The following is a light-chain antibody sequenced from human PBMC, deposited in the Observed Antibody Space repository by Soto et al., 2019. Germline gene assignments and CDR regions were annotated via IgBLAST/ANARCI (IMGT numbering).Light chain of an antibody. V-gene: IGKV1-5*03. CDR3: QQCHNYSVT. CDR1: QTISSW. J-gene: IGKJ2*01. Sequence: DIPMTQSPSTLSASVGDRVTITCRASQTISSWLAWYQQKSGKAPNLLIYKASTLESGVPSRFSGSGSGTQFTLTISSLQPDDSAIYYCQQCHNYSVTLGQGTKLEIK. CDR2: KAS.